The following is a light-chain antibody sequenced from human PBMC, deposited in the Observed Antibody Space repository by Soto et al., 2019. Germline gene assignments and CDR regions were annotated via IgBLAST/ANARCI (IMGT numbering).Light chain of an antibody. CDR2: AAS. Sequence: AIRMTQSPSSLSASTGDRVTITCRASQGISNYLAWYQQRPGKAPRVLIHAASTLQGGVRSRFSGSGSGTYFSLTITSRQSEDFSTYYCQHYYTYPWTFGQGTRVEIK. J-gene: IGKJ1*01. CDR3: QHYYTYPWT. V-gene: IGKV1-8*01. CDR1: QGISNY.